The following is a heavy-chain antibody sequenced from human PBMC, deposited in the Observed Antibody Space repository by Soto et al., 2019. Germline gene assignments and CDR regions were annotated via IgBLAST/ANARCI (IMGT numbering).Heavy chain of an antibody. Sequence: PSETLSLTCSVSGADINSGGFTWTWIRQHAGKGLEWLGHISHSGSTDYNPSLKSRLSISGDTSKNHFSLTLTSVTAADAAVYYCATIGVSGYLAVWGQGTTVTAP. CDR2: ISHSGST. CDR3: ATIGVSGYLAV. CDR1: GADINSGGFT. V-gene: IGHV4-31*03. D-gene: IGHD3-16*02. J-gene: IGHJ6*02.